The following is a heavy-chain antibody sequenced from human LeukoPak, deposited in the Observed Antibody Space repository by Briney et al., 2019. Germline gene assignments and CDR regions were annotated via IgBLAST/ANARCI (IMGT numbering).Heavy chain of an antibody. Sequence: GSLRLSCAASGFTFSSYAMHWVRQAPGKGLEWVAVIWYDGSNKYYADSVKGRFTISRDNSKNTLYLQMNSLRAEDTAVYYCARGRYYGSGSYLTSFDYWGQGTLVTVSS. D-gene: IGHD3-10*01. CDR3: ARGRYYGSGSYLTSFDY. CDR2: IWYDGSNK. CDR1: GFTFSSYA. J-gene: IGHJ4*02. V-gene: IGHV3-33*08.